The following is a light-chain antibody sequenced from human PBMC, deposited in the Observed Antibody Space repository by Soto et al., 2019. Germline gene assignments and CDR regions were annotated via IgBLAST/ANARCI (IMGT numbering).Light chain of an antibody. CDR2: DAS. J-gene: IGKJ2*01. Sequence: DIQMTQSPYTLSASVGDRVTITCRASQHINTWLAWYQQKSGKAPKLLMYDASSLESGVPSRFSGSSSRTEFTLTISSVQPGDFATYYCQQYHSYPYTFGQGTKLEIK. CDR1: QHINTW. CDR3: QQYHSYPYT. V-gene: IGKV1-5*01.